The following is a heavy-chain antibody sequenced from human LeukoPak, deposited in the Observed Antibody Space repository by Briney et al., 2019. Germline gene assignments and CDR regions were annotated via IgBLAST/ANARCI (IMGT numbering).Heavy chain of an antibody. V-gene: IGHV3-53*01. D-gene: IGHD6-13*01. Sequence: GGSLRLSCAASGFTVSSKYMSWVRQAPGKGLEWVSVIYSGGSTYYADSVRGRFTISRDNSKNTLYLQMNSLRAEDTAVYYCAVYSSRWSAFDYWGQGTLVTVSS. CDR1: GFTVSSKY. CDR3: AVYSSRWSAFDY. J-gene: IGHJ4*02. CDR2: IYSGGST.